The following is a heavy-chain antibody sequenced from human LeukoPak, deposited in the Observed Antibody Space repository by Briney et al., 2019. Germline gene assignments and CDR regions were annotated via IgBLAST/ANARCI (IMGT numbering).Heavy chain of an antibody. CDR2: ISYDGSNK. D-gene: IGHD5-18*01. CDR1: GFTFSSYG. J-gene: IGHJ4*02. V-gene: IGHV3-30*03. Sequence: PGGSLRLSCAASGFTFSSYGMHWVRQAPGQGLEWVAVISYDGSNKYYADSVKGRFTISRDNSKNTLYLQMNSLRAEDKAVYYCATTWIQLSSDYWGQGTLVTVSS. CDR3: ATTWIQLSSDY.